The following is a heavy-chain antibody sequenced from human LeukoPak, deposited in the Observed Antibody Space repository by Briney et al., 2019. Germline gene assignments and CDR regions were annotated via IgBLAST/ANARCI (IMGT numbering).Heavy chain of an antibody. V-gene: IGHV3-7*04. CDR2: INQDGSEK. D-gene: IGHD4/OR15-4a*01. Sequence: GGSLRLSCAAPGFTFSSYWMSWVRKAPGKGLEWVANINQDGSEKYYVDSLKARFTISRDNVKNSLYLQMNSLRAEDTAMYYCARADYGDTSDIWGQGTMVTVSS. J-gene: IGHJ3*02. CDR1: GFTFSSYW. CDR3: ARADYGDTSDI.